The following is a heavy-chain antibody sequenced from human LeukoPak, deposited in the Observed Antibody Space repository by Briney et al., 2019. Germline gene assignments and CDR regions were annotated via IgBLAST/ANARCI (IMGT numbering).Heavy chain of an antibody. Sequence: GSLRLSCAASGFTFSSYAMHWVRQAPGKGLEWVAVISYDGSNKYYADSVKGRFTISRDNSNNTLYLQMNSLRPEDSALYFCARGGRGSAAVVAPRSFDIWGQGTMVAVSS. J-gene: IGHJ3*02. V-gene: IGHV3-30*04. CDR2: ISYDGSNK. CDR1: GFTFSSYA. D-gene: IGHD3-22*01. CDR3: ARGGRGSAAVVAPRSFDI.